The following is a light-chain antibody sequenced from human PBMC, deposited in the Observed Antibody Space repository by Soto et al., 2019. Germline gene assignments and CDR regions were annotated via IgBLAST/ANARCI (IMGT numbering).Light chain of an antibody. CDR3: QQYSNWPPLT. V-gene: IGKV3-15*01. CDR2: GAS. Sequence: EIVMTQSPATLSVSPGERATLSCRASQSVRSNLAWYQQKPGQAPRLLISGASTRATGVPVRFSGSGSGIEFTLTISSLQSEDFAVYYCQQYSNWPPLTFGGGTKVEL. CDR1: QSVRSN. J-gene: IGKJ4*01.